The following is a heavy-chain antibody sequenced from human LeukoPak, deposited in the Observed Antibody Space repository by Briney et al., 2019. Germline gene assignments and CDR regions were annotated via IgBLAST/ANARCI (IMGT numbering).Heavy chain of an antibody. CDR3: ARDFIRDPPPLIYYYYGMDV. D-gene: IGHD3-10*01. CDR1: GYTLTSYG. Sequence: ASVKVSCKASGYTLTSYGISWVRQAPGQGLEWMGWISAYNGNTNYAQKLQGRVTMTTDTSTSTAYMELRSLRSDDTAVYYCARDFIRDPPPLIYYYYGMDVWGQGTTVTVSS. V-gene: IGHV1-18*01. CDR2: ISAYNGNT. J-gene: IGHJ6*02.